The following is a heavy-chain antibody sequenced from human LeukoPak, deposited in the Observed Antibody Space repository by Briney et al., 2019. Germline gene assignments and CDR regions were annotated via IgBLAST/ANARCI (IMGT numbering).Heavy chain of an antibody. CDR2: ISSSSSYI. D-gene: IGHD5-12*01. CDR1: GFTFSSYT. J-gene: IGHJ4*02. Sequence: GGSLRLSCAASGFTFSSYTMNWVRQAPGKGLEWDSSISSSSSYIYYADSVKGRFTISRDNAKSSLFLQMNSLRAEDTAVYYCARPREYSGYVLDYWGQGTLVTVSS. V-gene: IGHV3-21*01. CDR3: ARPREYSGYVLDY.